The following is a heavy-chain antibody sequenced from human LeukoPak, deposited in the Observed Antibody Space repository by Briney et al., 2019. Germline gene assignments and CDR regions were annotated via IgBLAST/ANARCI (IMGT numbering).Heavy chain of an antibody. CDR2: ICYSGST. D-gene: IGHD2-21*01. CDR1: GGSISSSSYY. V-gene: IGHV4-39*01. CDR3: ARPEKYSNWFDP. Sequence: PSETLSLTCTVSGGSISSSSYYWGWIRQPPGKGLEWIGSICYSGSTYYNPSLKSRVTISVDTSKNQFSLKLSSVTAADTAVYYCARPEKYSNWFDPWGQGTLVTVSS. J-gene: IGHJ5*02.